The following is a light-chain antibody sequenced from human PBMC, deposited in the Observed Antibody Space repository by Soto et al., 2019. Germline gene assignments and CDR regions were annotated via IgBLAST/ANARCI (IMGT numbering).Light chain of an antibody. CDR3: SSYTSSSPYV. CDR2: DVS. CDR1: SSDVGGYNY. V-gene: IGLV2-14*01. J-gene: IGLJ1*01. Sequence: QSVLTQPASVSGPPGQSITISCTGTSSDVGGYNYVSWYQQHPGKAPKLMIYDVSNRPSGVSNRFSGSKSGNTASLTISGLQAEDEADYYCSSYTSSSPYVFGTGTKLTVL.